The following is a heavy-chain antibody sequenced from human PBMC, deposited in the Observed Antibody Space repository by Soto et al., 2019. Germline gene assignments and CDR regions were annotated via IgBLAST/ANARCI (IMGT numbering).Heavy chain of an antibody. Sequence: GASVKVSXKASGGTFSSYAISWVRQAPGQGLEWMGGIIPIFGTANYAQKFQGRVTITADESTSTAYMELSSLRSEDTAVYYCASQNFWSGYRERRWFDPWGQGTLVTVSS. D-gene: IGHD3-3*01. J-gene: IGHJ5*02. CDR1: GGTFSSYA. V-gene: IGHV1-69*13. CDR3: ASQNFWSGYRERRWFDP. CDR2: IIPIFGTA.